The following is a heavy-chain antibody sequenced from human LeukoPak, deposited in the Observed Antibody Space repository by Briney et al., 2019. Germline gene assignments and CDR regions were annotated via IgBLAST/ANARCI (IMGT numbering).Heavy chain of an antibody. V-gene: IGHV4-39*01. CDR2: MFYSGNT. CDR3: AASTTLTGEVDSSGIYLGSNAFDI. D-gene: IGHD3-22*01. Sequence: GSLRLSCAASGFTFSSYAMHWVRQPPGKGLEWIGSMFYSGNTYYTPSLKSRVTISVDTSKNQFSLNLTSVTAADTAVYYCAASTTLTGEVDSSGIYLGSNAFDIWGQGTMVTVSS. CDR1: GFTFSSYAMH. J-gene: IGHJ3*02.